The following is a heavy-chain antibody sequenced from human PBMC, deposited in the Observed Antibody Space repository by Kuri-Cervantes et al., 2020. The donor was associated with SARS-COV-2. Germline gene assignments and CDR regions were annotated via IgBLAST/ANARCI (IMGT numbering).Heavy chain of an antibody. CDR3: ASGRGSWPDS. J-gene: IGHJ4*02. Sequence: SETLSLTCTVSGGPISSGGYYWSWIRQPPGKGLEWIGYIYHSGSTYYNPSLKSRVTISVDRSKNQFSLKLSSVTAADTAVYYCASGRGSWPDSWGQGTLVTVSS. CDR2: IYHSGST. D-gene: IGHD6-13*01. V-gene: IGHV4-30-2*01. CDR1: GGPISSGGYY.